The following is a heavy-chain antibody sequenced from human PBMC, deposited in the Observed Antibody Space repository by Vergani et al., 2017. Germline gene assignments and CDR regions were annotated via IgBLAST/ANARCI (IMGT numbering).Heavy chain of an antibody. Sequence: EVQLLESGGGLVQPGGSLRLSCAAPGFTFSSYAMSWVRQAPVKGLEWVSAISGSGGSTYYADPVKGRFTISRDNSKNTLYLQMNSLRAEYTAVYYCAKDWYYDILTGHAGCMDVWGQGTTVTVSS. CDR2: ISGSGGST. CDR1: GFTFSSYA. D-gene: IGHD3-9*01. J-gene: IGHJ6*02. V-gene: IGHV3-23*01. CDR3: AKDWYYDILTGHAGCMDV.